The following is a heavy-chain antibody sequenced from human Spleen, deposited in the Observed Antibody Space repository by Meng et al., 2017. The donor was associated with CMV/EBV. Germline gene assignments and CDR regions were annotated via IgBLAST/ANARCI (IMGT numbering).Heavy chain of an antibody. CDR1: GGSFSGYY. Sequence: SETLSLTCAVYGGSFSGYYWSWIRQPPGKGLEWIGEINHSGSTNYNSSLKSRVTISVDTSKNQFSLKLSSVTAADTAVYYCARGSTMVRGVIPPYFDYWGQGTLVTVSS. D-gene: IGHD3-10*01. V-gene: IGHV4-34*01. CDR2: INHSGST. J-gene: IGHJ4*02. CDR3: ARGSTMVRGVIPPYFDY.